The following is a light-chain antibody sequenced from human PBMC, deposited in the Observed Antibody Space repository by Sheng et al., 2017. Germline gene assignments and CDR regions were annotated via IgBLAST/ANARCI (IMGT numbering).Light chain of an antibody. J-gene: IGKJ4*01. V-gene: IGKV4-1*01. CDR2: WAS. Sequence: DIVMTQSPDSLAVSLGERATINCKSSQSVLYSSNNKNYLAWYQQKPGQSPKLLIYWASTRESGVPDRFSGSGSGTEFTLTISSLQAEDVAVYYCQQYYSTVTFGGGTKVEMK. CDR1: QSVLYSSNNKNY. CDR3: QQYYSTVT.